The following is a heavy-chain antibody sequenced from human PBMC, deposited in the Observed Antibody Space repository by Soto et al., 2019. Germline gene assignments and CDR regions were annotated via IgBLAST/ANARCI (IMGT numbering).Heavy chain of an antibody. Sequence: QVQLVQSGAEVKKPGSSVKVSCKASGGTFSSYAISWVRQAPGQGLEWMGGIIPIFGTANYAQKFQGRVTITADESTSTAYMELSSLRSEDTAVYYCARGAVVRGGMAGNYYYDYGMDVWGQGTTVTVSS. D-gene: IGHD3-10*01. CDR1: GGTFSSYA. CDR2: IIPIFGTA. CDR3: ARGAVVRGGMAGNYYYDYGMDV. J-gene: IGHJ6*02. V-gene: IGHV1-69*01.